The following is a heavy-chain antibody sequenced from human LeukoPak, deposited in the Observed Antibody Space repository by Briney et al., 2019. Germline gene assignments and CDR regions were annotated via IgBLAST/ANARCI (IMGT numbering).Heavy chain of an antibody. Sequence: GGSLRLSCAASGFTFSSYEMNWVRQAPGKGLEWVSYISSSGSTIYYADSVRGRFTISRDNAKTSLYLQMNSLRAEDTAVYYCARGGSIGAPPATYDYWGQGTLVTVSS. CDR3: ARGGSIGAPPATYDY. V-gene: IGHV3-48*03. D-gene: IGHD6-6*01. CDR1: GFTFSSYE. CDR2: ISSSGSTI. J-gene: IGHJ4*02.